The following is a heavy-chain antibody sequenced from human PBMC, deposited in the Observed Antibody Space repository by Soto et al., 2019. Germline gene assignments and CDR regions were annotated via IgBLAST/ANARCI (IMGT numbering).Heavy chain of an antibody. CDR3: ARDHIVPASGQDY. CDR1: GFTFSNYW. V-gene: IGHV3-7*04. Sequence: PGGSLRLSCAASGFTFSNYWMSWVRQAPGKGLEWVANIKKDGGAKYYVDSMKGRFTISRDNANNSLYLQINSLRAEDTAVYYCARDHIVPASGQDYWGQGALVTVSS. D-gene: IGHD2-8*01. J-gene: IGHJ4*02. CDR2: IKKDGGAK.